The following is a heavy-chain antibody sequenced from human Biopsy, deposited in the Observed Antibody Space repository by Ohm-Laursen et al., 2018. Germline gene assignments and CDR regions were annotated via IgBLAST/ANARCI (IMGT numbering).Heavy chain of an antibody. Sequence: GTLSLTCTVSGDSPTSGPENWSWIRQSPGQGLEYIGFIYSGGNTNYNPSLESRVTMSVDMPKNQFSLKLSSVTAADTAIYYCARGMRSSGWPYFDSWGQGTLVTVSS. CDR1: GDSPTSGPEN. J-gene: IGHJ4*02. CDR2: IYSGGNT. CDR3: ARGMRSSGWPYFDS. V-gene: IGHV4-61*01. D-gene: IGHD6-19*01.